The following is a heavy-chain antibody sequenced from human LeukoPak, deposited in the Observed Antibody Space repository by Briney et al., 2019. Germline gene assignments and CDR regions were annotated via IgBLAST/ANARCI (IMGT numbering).Heavy chain of an antibody. CDR1: GGSISSYY. J-gene: IGHJ4*02. CDR2: IYYSGST. Sequence: SETLSLTCTVSGGSISSYYWSWIRQPPGKGLEWIGYIYYSGSTNYNPSLKSRVTISVDTSKNQFSLKLSSVTAADTAVYYCASSSAPYGPRVFDYWGQGTLVTVSS. CDR3: ASSSAPYGPRVFDY. V-gene: IGHV4-59*08. D-gene: IGHD4/OR15-4a*01.